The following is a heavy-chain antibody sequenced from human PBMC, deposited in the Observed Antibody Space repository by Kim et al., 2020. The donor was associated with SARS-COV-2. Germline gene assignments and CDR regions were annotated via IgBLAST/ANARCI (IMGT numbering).Heavy chain of an antibody. V-gene: IGHV3-7*01. D-gene: IGHD1-26*01. CDR3: ARVYSGSYFGAFDI. Sequence: VDSVKGRFTISRDNAKNSLYMQMNSLRAEDTAVYYCARVYSGSYFGAFDIWGQGTMVTVSS. J-gene: IGHJ3*02.